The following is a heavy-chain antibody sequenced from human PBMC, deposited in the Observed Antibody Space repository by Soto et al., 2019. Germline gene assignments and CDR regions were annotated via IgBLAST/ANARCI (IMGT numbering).Heavy chain of an antibody. Sequence: GPSVKVSCQSSGYKFTDYHLHWLRPAPGQGLEGMGWISSYTGDSYYRHTANTEYAQKFEGRVYLTTDAYTTTTYMELRGLRSDYTTVYYCARKALAECGRSDYGRDGWGPGTTVTVSS. CDR1: GYKFTDYH. J-gene: IGHJ6*02. D-gene: IGHD6-13*01. CDR2: ISSYTGDSYYRHTANT. CDR3: ARKALAECGRSDYGRDG. V-gene: IGHV1-18*04.